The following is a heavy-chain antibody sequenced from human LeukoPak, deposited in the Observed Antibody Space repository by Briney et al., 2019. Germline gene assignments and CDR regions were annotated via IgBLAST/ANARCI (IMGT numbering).Heavy chain of an antibody. CDR1: GYTFTGYY. D-gene: IGHD2-2*01. CDR3: ASISTFYCSSTSCYGQLWLGY. Sequence: GASVKVSCKASGYTFTGYYMHWVRQAPGQGLEWMGWINPKSDETNYAQKFQGRVTITADESTSTAYMELSSLRSEDTAVHYCASISTFYCSSTSCYGQLWLGYWGQGTLVTVSS. V-gene: IGHV1-2*02. CDR2: INPKSDET. J-gene: IGHJ4*02.